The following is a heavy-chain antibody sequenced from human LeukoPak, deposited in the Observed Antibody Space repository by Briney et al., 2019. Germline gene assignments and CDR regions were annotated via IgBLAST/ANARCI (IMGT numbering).Heavy chain of an antibody. D-gene: IGHD6-13*01. CDR1: GFTVSTNY. Sequence: GGSLRLSCAASGFTVSTNYMTWVRQAPGKGLEWVSVIYSAGDTYYADSVKGRFTISRDNSKSTLYLQMNSLRVEDTAVYYCARDVSSWGQGTLVTVSS. J-gene: IGHJ4*02. V-gene: IGHV3-66*01. CDR2: IYSAGDT. CDR3: ARDVSS.